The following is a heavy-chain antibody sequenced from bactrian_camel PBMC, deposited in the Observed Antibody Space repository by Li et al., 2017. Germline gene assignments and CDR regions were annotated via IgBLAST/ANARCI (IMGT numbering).Heavy chain of an antibody. CDR2: ILNDVSTV. CDR1: GFTFSNFD. D-gene: IGHD4*01. J-gene: IGHJ4*01. CDR3: AASMRAFYGNDPMNFATYQY. V-gene: IGHV3S10*01. Sequence: DVQLVESGGGSVQPGGSLRLSCAASGFTFSNFDMSWVRQAPGKGLEWVSAILNDVSTVYYADSVKGRFTISRDNAQNTVLLQMNSLKPEDTGTYTCAASMRAFYGNDPMNFATYQYWGQGTQVTVS.